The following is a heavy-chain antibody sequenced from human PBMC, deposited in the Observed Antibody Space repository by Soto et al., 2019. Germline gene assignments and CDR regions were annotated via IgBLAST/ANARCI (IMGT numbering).Heavy chain of an antibody. Sequence: QVQLVQSGAEVKKPGSSVKVSCKASGGTFSSYAISWVRQAPGQGLEWMGGIIPIFGTANYAQKFQGRVTITADESTSTAYMELSSLRSEDTAVYYCARLDIVVVVASRGWFDPWGQGTLVTVSS. CDR1: GGTFSSYA. D-gene: IGHD2-15*01. J-gene: IGHJ5*02. CDR3: ARLDIVVVVASRGWFDP. CDR2: IIPIFGTA. V-gene: IGHV1-69*12.